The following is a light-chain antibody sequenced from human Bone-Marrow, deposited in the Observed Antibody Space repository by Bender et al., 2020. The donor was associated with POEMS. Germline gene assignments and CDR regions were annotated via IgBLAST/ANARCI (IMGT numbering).Light chain of an antibody. CDR1: SSNMGAGYG. CDR2: NNE. CDR3: QSYDISLSGWV. J-gene: IGLJ3*02. V-gene: IGLV1-40*01. Sequence: QSVLTQPPSVSGAPGQTVTISCTGTSSNMGAGYGVNWYQQLPGTAPKLLIYNNEMRPSGVPDRSSGSKSGTSASLAITGLQAEDEADYYCQSYDISLSGWVFGGGTKLTAL.